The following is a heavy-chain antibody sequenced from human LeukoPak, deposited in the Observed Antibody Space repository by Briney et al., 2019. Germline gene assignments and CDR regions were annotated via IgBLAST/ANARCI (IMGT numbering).Heavy chain of an antibody. J-gene: IGHJ5*02. Sequence: GGSLRLSCAASGFTFSSYAMHWVRQAPGKGLEWVGRIRSKANNHATHYSESVRGRFTISRDDSEDTAYLEMTSSTAEDTAVYYCTSQAGYTSSWFTWGQGTLVTVSS. V-gene: IGHV3-73*01. CDR3: TSQAGYTSSWFT. CDR2: IRSKANNHAT. D-gene: IGHD6-19*01. CDR1: GFTFSSYA.